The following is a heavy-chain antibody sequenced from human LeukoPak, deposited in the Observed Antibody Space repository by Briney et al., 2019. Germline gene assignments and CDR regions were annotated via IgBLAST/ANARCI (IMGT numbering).Heavy chain of an antibody. Sequence: GGSLRLSCVASGFTFKNYVMNWVRQDPGKGLEWLAAIYGSGVSISYADSVKGRFTISRDNSNNTLYLQMNSLRAEDTAMYYCAKDLGWELPAEAYWGQGILVTVSS. J-gene: IGHJ4*02. CDR1: GFTFKNYV. D-gene: IGHD1-26*01. CDR3: AKDLGWELPAEAY. V-gene: IGHV3-23*01. CDR2: IYGSGVSI.